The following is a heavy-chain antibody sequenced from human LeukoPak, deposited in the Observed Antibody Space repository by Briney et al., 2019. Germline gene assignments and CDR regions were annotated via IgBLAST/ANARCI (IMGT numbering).Heavy chain of an antibody. CDR2: ITSSSSHI. CDR1: GFTFRTYA. V-gene: IGHV3-21*01. J-gene: IGHJ4*02. Sequence: PGGSLRLSCAASGFTFRTYAVDWVHQAPGKGLEWVSTITSSSSHIYYADSVRGRFTISRDNARDSLYLQMNSLRVEDTAVYYCARGIAADEERYWGQGTLVTVSS. CDR3: ARGIAADEERY. D-gene: IGHD6-25*01.